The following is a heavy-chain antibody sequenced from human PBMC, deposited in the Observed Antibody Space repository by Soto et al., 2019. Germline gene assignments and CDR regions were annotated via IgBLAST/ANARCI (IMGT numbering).Heavy chain of an antibody. V-gene: IGHV1-18*01. J-gene: IGHJ6*02. D-gene: IGHD6-6*01. Sequence: QVQLVQSGAEVKKPGASVKVSCKASGYTFTSYGISWVRQAPGQGLEWMGWISAYNGNTNYAQKLQGRVTMTTDTSPSTAYMELRSLRSADTAVYYCARPFPIAARPAPYYGMDVWGQGTTVTVSS. CDR2: ISAYNGNT. CDR1: GYTFTSYG. CDR3: ARPFPIAARPAPYYGMDV.